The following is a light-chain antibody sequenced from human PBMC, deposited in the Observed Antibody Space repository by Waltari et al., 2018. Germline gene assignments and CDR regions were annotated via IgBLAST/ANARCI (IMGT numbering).Light chain of an antibody. CDR3: LQSNSFPLT. J-gene: IGKJ4*01. V-gene: IGKV1-12*01. CDR1: QDISTW. Sequence: DVQMTQSPSSVSASVGYRVTITCRASQDISTWLAWYQQEPGKAPKLLIFTASTLQKGVPSRFSGSGSGTDFTLSISSLQPEDVATYYCLQSNSFPLTFGGGTKVEI. CDR2: TAS.